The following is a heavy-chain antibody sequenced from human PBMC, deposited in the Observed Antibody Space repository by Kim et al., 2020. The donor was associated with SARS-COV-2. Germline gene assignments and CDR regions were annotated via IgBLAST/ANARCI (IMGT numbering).Heavy chain of an antibody. Sequence: GGSLRLSCAASGFTFSSYGMHWVRQAPGKGLEWVAVIWYDGSNKYYADSVKGRFTISRDNSKNTLYLQMNSLRAEDTAVYYCAKGIDTMVRGEEPWGQGTLVTVSS. V-gene: IGHV3-33*06. CDR2: IWYDGSNK. CDR3: AKGIDTMVRGEEP. J-gene: IGHJ4*02. D-gene: IGHD3-10*01. CDR1: GFTFSSYG.